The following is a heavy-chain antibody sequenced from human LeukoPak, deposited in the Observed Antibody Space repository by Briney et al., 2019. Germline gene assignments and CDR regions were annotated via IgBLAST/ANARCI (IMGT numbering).Heavy chain of an antibody. D-gene: IGHD3-9*01. V-gene: IGHV3-48*01. CDR1: GFTFSSYS. CDR3: ARFADYSVDDILTGYVY. CDR2: ISSSSSTI. J-gene: IGHJ4*02. Sequence: GGSLRLSCAASGFTFSSYSMNWVRQAPGKGLEWVSYISSSSSTIYYADSVKGRFTISRDNAKNSLYLQMNSLRAEDTAVYYCARFADYSVDDILTGYVYWGQGTLVTVSS.